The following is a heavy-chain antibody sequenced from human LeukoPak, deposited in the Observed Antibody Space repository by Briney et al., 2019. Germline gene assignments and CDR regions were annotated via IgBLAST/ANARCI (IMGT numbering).Heavy chain of an antibody. CDR3: ARGRIGFGSANYLDS. D-gene: IGHD3-16*01. J-gene: IGHJ4*02. Sequence: QTGGSLRLSCEASGFRFDLYAMFWVRQAPGKGLEFVSGIGSNGDDKYYGDSVKDRFTISRDNSKDTLFLQMGSLRLEDTAVYYCARGRIGFGSANYLDSWGQGTLLTVSS. CDR2: IGSNGDDK. V-gene: IGHV3-64*02. CDR1: GFRFDLYA.